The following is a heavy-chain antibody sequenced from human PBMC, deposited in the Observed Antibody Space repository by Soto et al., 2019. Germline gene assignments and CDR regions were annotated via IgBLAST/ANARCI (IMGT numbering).Heavy chain of an antibody. J-gene: IGHJ6*02. D-gene: IGHD6-13*01. Sequence: GGSLRLSCAASGFTFSGSAMHWVRQASGKGLEWVGRIRSKANSYATANAAWVKGRFTISRDDSKNTAYLQMNSLKTEDTAVYYCTRFDSSSWPYGMDVWGQGTTVTVSS. CDR3: TRFDSSSWPYGMDV. V-gene: IGHV3-73*01. CDR2: IRSKANSYAT. CDR1: GFTFSGSA.